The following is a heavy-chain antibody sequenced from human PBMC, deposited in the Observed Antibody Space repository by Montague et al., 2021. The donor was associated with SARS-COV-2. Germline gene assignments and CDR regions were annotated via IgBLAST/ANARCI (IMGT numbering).Heavy chain of an antibody. CDR1: GVSITSYY. CDR3: VRDGGNWYYFDY. V-gene: IGHV4-4*07. Sequence: SETLSLTCSISGVSITSYYWSWVRQPAGKGLEWIGHIYASGGTNYSPSLKGRVRLSIDNPKNQFSLKLESLTAADTAVYYCVRDGGNWYYFDYWGQGALVTVSS. D-gene: IGHD3-16*01. CDR2: IYASGGT. J-gene: IGHJ4*02.